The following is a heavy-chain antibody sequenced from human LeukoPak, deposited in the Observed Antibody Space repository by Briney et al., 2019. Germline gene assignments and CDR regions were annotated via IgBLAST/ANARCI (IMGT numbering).Heavy chain of an antibody. Sequence: ASVKVSCKASGYTFSSYAVHWVRQAPGQRFEWMGWINAGNGHTKYSQNFQGRVTITRDSSANIVYMELSSLTSEDTAVYYCARGIWSATRVDYYLDNWGQGTLVTVSS. V-gene: IGHV1-3*01. CDR2: INAGNGHT. D-gene: IGHD5-24*01. J-gene: IGHJ4*02. CDR1: GYTFSSYA. CDR3: ARGIWSATRVDYYLDN.